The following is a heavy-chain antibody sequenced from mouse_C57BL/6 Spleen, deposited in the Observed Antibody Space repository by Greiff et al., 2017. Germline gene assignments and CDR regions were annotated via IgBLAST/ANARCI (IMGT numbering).Heavy chain of an antibody. J-gene: IGHJ3*01. CDR2: ISPRDGSP. CDR1: GYTFTSYD. Sequence: QVQLQQSGPELVKPGASVKLSCKASGYTFTSYDINWVKQMPGQGLEWIGWISPRDGSPKYNEKFKGKATLTVDTSSSTAYMERHSLTSEDSAVYFCASGNYGVFAYWGQGTLVTVSA. V-gene: IGHV1-85*01. D-gene: IGHD2-1*01. CDR3: ASGNYGVFAY.